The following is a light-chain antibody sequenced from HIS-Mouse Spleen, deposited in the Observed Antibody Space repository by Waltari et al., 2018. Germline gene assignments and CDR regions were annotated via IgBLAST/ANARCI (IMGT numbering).Light chain of an antibody. V-gene: IGLV1-44*01. J-gene: IGLJ1*01. Sequence: QSVLTQPPSASGTPGQRVTISCSGSSSNIGRNTVNWYQQLPGTAPKLLIDSNNQRPSGVPDRSSGSKSGTSASLAISGLQSEDEADYYCAAWDDSLNGNYVFGTGTKVTVL. CDR3: AAWDDSLNGNYV. CDR2: SNN. CDR1: SSNIGRNT.